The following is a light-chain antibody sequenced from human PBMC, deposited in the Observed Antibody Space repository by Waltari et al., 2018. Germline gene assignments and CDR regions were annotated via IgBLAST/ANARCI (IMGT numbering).Light chain of an antibody. CDR3: QQNISYPRT. CDR2: ATS. J-gene: IGKJ4*02. V-gene: IGKV1-16*01. Sequence: CRAGQDIRIFLALFQQEPGKAPKCLIYATSSVQSGVPSRFSGSGSGTDFTLTISSLHPEDFATYYCQQNISYPRTFGGGTKVEIK. CDR1: QDIRIF.